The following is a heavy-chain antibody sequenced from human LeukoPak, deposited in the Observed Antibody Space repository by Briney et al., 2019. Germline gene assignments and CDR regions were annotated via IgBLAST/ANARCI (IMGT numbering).Heavy chain of an antibody. D-gene: IGHD3-10*01. CDR3: ARAFQTSPLWFGESTPSGWFDP. V-gene: IGHV3-20*04. Sequence: GSLRLSCAASGFTFDDYGMSWVRQAPGKGLEWVSGINWNGGSTGYADSVKGRFTISRDNAKNSLYLQMNSLRAEGTAVYYCARAFQTSPLWFGESTPSGWFDPWGQGTLVTVSS. CDR1: GFTFDDYG. CDR2: INWNGGST. J-gene: IGHJ5*02.